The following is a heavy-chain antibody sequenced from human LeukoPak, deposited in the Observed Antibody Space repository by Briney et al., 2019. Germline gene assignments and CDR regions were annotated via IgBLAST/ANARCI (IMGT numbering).Heavy chain of an antibody. CDR2: AYGDGSQQ. Sequence: GGSLRLSCSVSGFTISSYAMHWVRQAPGKGLEWVAVAYGDGSQQYYAESVKGRFTISKDTSKSILYVEMNSLRVEDTAVYFCATGGGYCYSHWGQGTLVTVSS. V-gene: IGHV3-30*04. CDR3: ATGGGYCYSH. J-gene: IGHJ4*02. CDR1: GFTISSYA. D-gene: IGHD2-21*01.